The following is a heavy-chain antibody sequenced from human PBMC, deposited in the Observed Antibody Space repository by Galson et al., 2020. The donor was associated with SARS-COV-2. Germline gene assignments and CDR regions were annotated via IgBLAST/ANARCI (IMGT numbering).Heavy chain of an antibody. J-gene: IGHJ4*02. Sequence: GESLKISCKASGYSFTSFYMHWVRQAPGQGLEWMGIINPSDGSTNYAQKFQGRVSMTRDTSTSTVYMELSSLSSEDTAVYYCARVSYGSGSYSLLDFWGQGTLITVSA. D-gene: IGHD3-10*01. CDR3: ARVSYGSGSYSLLDF. CDR2: INPSDGST. CDR1: GYSFTSFY. V-gene: IGHV1-46*01.